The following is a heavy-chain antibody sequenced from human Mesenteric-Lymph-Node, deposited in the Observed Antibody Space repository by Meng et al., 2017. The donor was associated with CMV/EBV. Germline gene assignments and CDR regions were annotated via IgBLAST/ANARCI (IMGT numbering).Heavy chain of an antibody. V-gene: IGHV3-NL1*01. CDR3: AMDMEDIVVVPAAYGDAFDI. D-gene: IGHD2-2*01. CDR2: ISGSGGST. J-gene: IGHJ3*02. CDR1: GFTFSSYG. Sequence: GGSLRLSCAASGFTFSSYGMHWVRQAPGKGLEWVSAISGSGGSTYYADSVKGRFTISRDNSKNTLYLQMNSLRAEDTAVYYCAMDMEDIVVVPAAYGDAFDIWGQGTMVTVSS.